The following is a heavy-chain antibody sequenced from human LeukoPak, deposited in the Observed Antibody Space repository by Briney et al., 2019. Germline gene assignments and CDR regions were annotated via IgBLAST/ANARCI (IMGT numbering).Heavy chain of an antibody. D-gene: IGHD3-10*01. J-gene: IGHJ4*02. Sequence: SETLSLTCAVSGGSISSSNWWSWVRQPPGKELEWIGSIYYSGSTYYNPSLKSRVTISVDTSKNQFSLKLNSVTATDTAVYYCARHYGPWGQGTLVTVSS. V-gene: IGHV4-39*01. CDR1: GGSISSSNW. CDR2: IYYSGST. CDR3: ARHYGP.